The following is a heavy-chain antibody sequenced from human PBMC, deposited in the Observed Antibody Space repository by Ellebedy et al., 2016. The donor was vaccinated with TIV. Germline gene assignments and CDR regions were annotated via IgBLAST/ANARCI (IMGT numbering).Heavy chain of an antibody. CDR1: GLTFSSYD. Sequence: PGGSLRLSCAASGLTFSSYDMSWVRQAPGKGLEWVSGISGSGGSTYYADSVKGRFTISKDNSKNTLYLQMNGLRAEDTAIYYCAKGFYDSSVPFHYWGQGTLVTVSS. V-gene: IGHV3-23*01. D-gene: IGHD3-22*01. CDR3: AKGFYDSSVPFHY. J-gene: IGHJ4*02. CDR2: ISGSGGST.